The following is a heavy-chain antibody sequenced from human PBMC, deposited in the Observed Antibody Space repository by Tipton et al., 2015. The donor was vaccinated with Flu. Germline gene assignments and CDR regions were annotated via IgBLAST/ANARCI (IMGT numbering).Heavy chain of an antibody. D-gene: IGHD1-1*01. V-gene: IGHV1-69*09. CDR3: ASPRNWNVFNYYSYYGMDV. CDR2: IIPILGIA. Sequence: QLVQSGAEVKKPGSSVKVSCKASGGTFSSYAISWVRQAPGQGLEWMGRIIPILGIANYAQKFQGRVTITADKSTSTAYMELSSLRSEDTAVYYCASPRNWNVFNYYSYYGMDVWGQGTTVTVSS. J-gene: IGHJ6*02. CDR1: GGTFSSYA.